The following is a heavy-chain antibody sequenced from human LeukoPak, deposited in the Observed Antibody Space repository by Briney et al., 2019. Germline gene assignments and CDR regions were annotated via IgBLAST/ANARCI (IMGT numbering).Heavy chain of an antibody. D-gene: IGHD6-6*01. CDR1: GFTFSVYY. CDR2: ISSSGSTI. V-gene: IGHV3-11*01. CDR3: AGEGETANEYSSSSVDY. Sequence: GGSLRLSCAASGFTFSVYYMSWIRQAPGKGLEWVSYISSSGSTIYYADSVKGRFTISRDNAKNSLYLQMNSLRAEDTAVYYCAGEGETANEYSSSSVDYWGQGTLVTVSS. J-gene: IGHJ4*02.